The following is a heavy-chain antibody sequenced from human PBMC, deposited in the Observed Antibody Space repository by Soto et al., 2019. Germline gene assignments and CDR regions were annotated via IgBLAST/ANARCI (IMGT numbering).Heavy chain of an antibody. J-gene: IGHJ5*02. CDR3: GRMLTAGPCSP. CDR1: GGSVSSGGYS. V-gene: IGHV4-30-2*01. D-gene: IGHD3-16*01. CDR2: YYHDGTT. Sequence: QVQLQESGSGLVKPSETLSLTCAVSGGSVSSGGYSWSWIRRPPGKGLEWIGYYYHDGTTFYNPALKSRVTVSLDRSKNQFSLNVTSVIVADTAVYYCGRMLTAGPCSPWGQGILVTVSS.